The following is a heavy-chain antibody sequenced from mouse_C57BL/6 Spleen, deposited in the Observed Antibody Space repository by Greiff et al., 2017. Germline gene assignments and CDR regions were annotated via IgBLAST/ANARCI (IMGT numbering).Heavy chain of an antibody. CDR1: GYTFTSYW. CDR3: ARRLVWYFGV. J-gene: IGHJ1*03. D-gene: IGHD4-1*01. Sequence: VQLQQPGAELVKPGASVKMSCTASGYTFTSYWITWVKQRPGQGLEWIGEIYPGSGSTKYNAKFKGKATLTVDTSSSTAYMQLSSLTSEDSAVYYCARRLVWYFGVWGTGTTVTVSS. CDR2: IYPGSGST. V-gene: IGHV1-55*01.